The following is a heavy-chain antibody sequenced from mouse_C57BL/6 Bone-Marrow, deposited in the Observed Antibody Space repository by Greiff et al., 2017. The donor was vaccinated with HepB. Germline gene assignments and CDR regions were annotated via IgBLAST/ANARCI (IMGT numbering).Heavy chain of an antibody. D-gene: IGHD2-3*01. CDR3: ARIYDGYYGWFAY. CDR2: IYPRDGST. J-gene: IGHJ3*01. V-gene: IGHV1-78*01. Sequence: VKVVESDAELVKPGASVKISCKVSGYTFTDHTIHWMKQRPEQGLEWIGYIYPRDGSTKYNEKFKGKATLTADKSSSTAYMQLNSLTSEDSAVYFCARIYDGYYGWFAYWGQGTLVTVSA. CDR1: GYTFTDHT.